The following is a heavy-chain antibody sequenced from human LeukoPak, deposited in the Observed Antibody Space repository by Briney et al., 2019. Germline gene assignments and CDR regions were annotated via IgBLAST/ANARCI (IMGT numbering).Heavy chain of an antibody. CDR1: GGSVSSGSYY. Sequence: SETLSLTRTVSGGSVSSGSYYWSWIRQPPGKGLEWIGYIYYSGSTNYNPSLKSRVTISVDTSKNQFSLKLSSVTAADTAVYYCARIELSYYLFDYWGQGTLVTVSS. J-gene: IGHJ4*02. CDR3: ARIELSYYLFDY. D-gene: IGHD3-10*01. CDR2: IYYSGST. V-gene: IGHV4-61*01.